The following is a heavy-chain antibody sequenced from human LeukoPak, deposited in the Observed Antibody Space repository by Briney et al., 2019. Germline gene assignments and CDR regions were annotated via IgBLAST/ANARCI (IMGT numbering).Heavy chain of an antibody. CDR1: GGSISSSNW. V-gene: IGHV4-4*02. D-gene: IGHD7-27*01. J-gene: IGHJ4*02. Sequence: PSETLSLTCAVSGGSISSSNWWSWVRQPPGKGLEWIGEIYHSGSTYYNPSLKSRVTISVDTSKNQFSLKLSSVTAADTAVYYCARDLGKEYFDYWGQGTLVTVSS. CDR3: ARDLGKEYFDY. CDR2: IYHSGST.